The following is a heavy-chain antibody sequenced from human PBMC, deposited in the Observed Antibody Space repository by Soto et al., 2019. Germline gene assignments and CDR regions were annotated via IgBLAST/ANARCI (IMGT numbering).Heavy chain of an antibody. CDR3: ARTRSFTLGFYYDGMDV. Sequence: ASVKVSCKASGYTFTSYAMHWVRQAPGQRLEWMGWINAGNGNTKYSQKFQGRVTITRDTSASTAYMELSSLRSEDTAVYYCARTRSFTLGFYYDGMDVWGQGTTVTVSS. D-gene: IGHD6-6*01. V-gene: IGHV1-3*01. CDR2: INAGNGNT. J-gene: IGHJ6*02. CDR1: GYTFTSYA.